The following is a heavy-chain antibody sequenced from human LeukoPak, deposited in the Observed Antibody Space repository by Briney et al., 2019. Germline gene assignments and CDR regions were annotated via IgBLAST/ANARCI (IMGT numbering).Heavy chain of an antibody. D-gene: IGHD5-18*01. CDR2: IWYDGSHQ. J-gene: IGHJ4*02. V-gene: IGHV3-33*01. Sequence: GGSLRLSCAASGFTFSTFGMHWVRRGPGKGLEWVAVIWYDGSHQYYADSVKGRFTISRDNSKNTLYLQMNSLRAEDTAVYYCARGYSYIDYWGQGTLVTVSS. CDR1: GFTFSTFG. CDR3: ARGYSYIDY.